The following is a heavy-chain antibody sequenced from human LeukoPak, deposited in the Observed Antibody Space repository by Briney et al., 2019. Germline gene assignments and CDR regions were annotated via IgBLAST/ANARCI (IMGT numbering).Heavy chain of an antibody. D-gene: IGHD2-15*01. CDR3: AKEMGVVVLRHSGFDY. Sequence: GGSLRLSCAASGFTFSSYAMSWVRQAPGKGLEWVSAISGSGGCTYYADSVKGRFTISRDNSKDTLYLQMNSLRAEDTAVYYCAKEMGVVVLRHSGFDYLGQGTLVTVSS. CDR1: GFTFSSYA. CDR2: ISGSGGCT. V-gene: IGHV3-23*01. J-gene: IGHJ4*02.